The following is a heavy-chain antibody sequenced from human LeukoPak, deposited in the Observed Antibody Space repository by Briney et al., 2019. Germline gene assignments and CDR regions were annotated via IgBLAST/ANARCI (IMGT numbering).Heavy chain of an antibody. V-gene: IGHV3-23*01. CDR3: ANDLPGRVWFDF. CDR2: ISGSGHNT. CDR1: GFTFSNHA. J-gene: IGHJ4*02. Sequence: GGSLRLSCAASGFTSGFTFSNHAMSWVRRAPGKGLEWVSSISGSGHNTYYADSVKGRFTVSRDNSKNTLHLQMNSLKVEDTAVYHCANDLPGRVWFDFWGQGTLVTASS. D-gene: IGHD3-16*01.